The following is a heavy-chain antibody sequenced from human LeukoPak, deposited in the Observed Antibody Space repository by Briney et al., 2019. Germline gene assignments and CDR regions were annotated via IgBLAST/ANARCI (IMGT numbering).Heavy chain of an antibody. CDR1: GGSISSHY. V-gene: IGHV4-59*08. Sequence: SETLSLTCTVSGGSISSHYLSWIRQPPGKGLEWMGYISNRGSTDYNPSLTSRVTISADTSKNQFSLRLTSVTAADTAVYYRARHLNSGFDYWGQGTLVSVSS. D-gene: IGHD6-19*01. J-gene: IGHJ4*02. CDR2: ISNRGST. CDR3: ARHLNSGFDY.